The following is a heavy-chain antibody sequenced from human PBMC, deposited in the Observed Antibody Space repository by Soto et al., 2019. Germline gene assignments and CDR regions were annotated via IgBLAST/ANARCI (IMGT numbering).Heavy chain of an antibody. CDR3: ATYDSSGYYFPYYYYYGMDV. D-gene: IGHD3-22*01. CDR1: GGSFSGYY. Sequence: PSETLSLTCAVYGGSFSGYYWSWIRQPPGKGLEWIGKIYHSGSTYYNPSLMSRVTISVDNSKNKLYLQMNSLRAEDTAVYYCATYDSSGYYFPYYYYYGMDVWGQGTTVTVSS. CDR2: IYHSGST. V-gene: IGHV4-34*01. J-gene: IGHJ6*02.